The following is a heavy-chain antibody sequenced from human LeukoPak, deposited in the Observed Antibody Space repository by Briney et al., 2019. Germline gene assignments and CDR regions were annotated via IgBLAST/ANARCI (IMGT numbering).Heavy chain of an antibody. Sequence: SETLSLTCTVSGGSISSYYWSWIRQPPGKGLEWIGYIYYSGSTNYNPSLKSRVTISVDTSKNRFSLKLSFVTAADTAVYYCARDRPAGSSSGWYCWFDPWGQGTLVTVSS. V-gene: IGHV4-59*01. J-gene: IGHJ5*02. CDR1: GGSISSYY. D-gene: IGHD6-19*01. CDR2: IYYSGST. CDR3: ARDRPAGSSSGWYCWFDP.